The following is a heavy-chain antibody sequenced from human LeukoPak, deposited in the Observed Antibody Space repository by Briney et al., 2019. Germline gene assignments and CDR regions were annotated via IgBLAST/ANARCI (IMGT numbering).Heavy chain of an antibody. V-gene: IGHV3-64*01. D-gene: IGHD2-2*01. CDR1: GVTFSSSA. CDR3: ARGPSKGSCCYHLDY. CDR2: ISGDGGST. Sequence: GGALRLSCAASGVTFSSSAMHWVRQAPGKGREYVSAISGDGGSTYYANSVKGRFTISRDNSKNTVYLQMGSLRVEDLAVYYCARGPSKGSCCYHLDYWGQGTLVTVSS. J-gene: IGHJ4*02.